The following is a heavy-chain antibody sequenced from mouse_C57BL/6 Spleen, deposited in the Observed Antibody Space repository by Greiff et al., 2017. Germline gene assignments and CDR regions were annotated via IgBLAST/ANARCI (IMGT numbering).Heavy chain of an antibody. Sequence: QVQLKESGAELMKPGASVKLSCKASGYTFTGYWIEWVKQRPGHGLEWIGEILPGSGSTNYNETFKGKATFTADTSDNTSYMQISSLTTEDSAIYYVAGLDVYDGYAMDYWGQGTSVTVSS. CDR3: AGLDVYDGYAMDY. V-gene: IGHV1-9*01. CDR2: ILPGSGST. D-gene: IGHD2-2*01. J-gene: IGHJ4*01. CDR1: GYTFTGYW.